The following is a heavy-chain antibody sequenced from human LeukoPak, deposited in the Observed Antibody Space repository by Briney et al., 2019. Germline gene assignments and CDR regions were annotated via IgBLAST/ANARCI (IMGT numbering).Heavy chain of an antibody. CDR1: GYSISSGRF. CDR3: AKTSSVAARGPFDI. CDR2: IYNTGTT. J-gene: IGHJ3*02. D-gene: IGHD6-6*01. V-gene: IGHV4-38-2*01. Sequence: SGTLSLTCSVSGYSISSGRFWGWIRRPPGKGLEWLGSIYNTGTTYLSPSLKNRLTISVDTSRNQFSLKLTSMTAADTAMYYCAKTSSVAARGPFDIWGLGTVVTVSP.